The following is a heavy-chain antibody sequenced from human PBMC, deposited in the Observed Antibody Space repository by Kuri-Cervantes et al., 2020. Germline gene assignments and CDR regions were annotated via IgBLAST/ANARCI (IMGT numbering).Heavy chain of an antibody. V-gene: IGHV3-33*01. CDR3: ARDFSRDFAVVVPALTDY. Sequence: GGSLRLSCAASGFTFSSYGMHWVRQAPGKGLEWVAVIWYDGSNKYYADSVKGRFTISRDNSKNTLYLQMNSLRAEDTAVYYCARDFSRDFAVVVPALTDYWGQGTLVTVSS. D-gene: IGHD2-15*01. CDR2: IWYDGSNK. J-gene: IGHJ4*02. CDR1: GFTFSSYG.